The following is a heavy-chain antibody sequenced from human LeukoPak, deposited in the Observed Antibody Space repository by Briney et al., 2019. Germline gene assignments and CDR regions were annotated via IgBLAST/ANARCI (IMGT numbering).Heavy chain of an antibody. CDR3: ARSSGWLDY. J-gene: IGHJ4*02. CDR2: TYYRSKWYN. D-gene: IGHD6-19*01. V-gene: IGHV6-1*01. Sequence: SQTLSLTCAISGDSVSSNSASWNWIRQSPSRGLEWLGRTYYRSKWYNAYTLSVRSRITINPDTSKNQFSLQLNSVTPEDTAVYFCARSSGWLDYWGQGTLVTVSS. CDR1: GDSVSSNSAS.